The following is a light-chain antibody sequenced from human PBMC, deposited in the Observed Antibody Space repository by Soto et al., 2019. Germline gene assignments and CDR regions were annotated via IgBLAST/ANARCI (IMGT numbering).Light chain of an antibody. J-gene: IGLJ7*01. CDR1: SGSVSTTHF. V-gene: IGLV8-61*01. CDR3: VIYLSGGPRV. Sequence: QPLVTQDPSFSVSPGGSVTLTCGLSSGSVSTTHFPSWYQKTPVQAPRTLIYSTDTRSSAVPDRFSCSILRNKASLTITGAQAEDESDYYCVIYLSGGPRVFGGGTQVTVL. CDR2: STD.